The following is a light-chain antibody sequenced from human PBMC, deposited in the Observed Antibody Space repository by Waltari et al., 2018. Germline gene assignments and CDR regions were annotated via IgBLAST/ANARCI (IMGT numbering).Light chain of an antibody. V-gene: IGLV1-47*01. J-gene: IGLJ3*02. CDR1: SPNIGSDY. CDR3: AAWDDSLSGWV. Sequence: QSLLTQPPSASGTPGQRVTIPCSGSSPNIGSDYVYWYQQLPGTAPKLLSFRNNQRPSGVPDRFSGSKSGTSASLGISGIRSEDEADYYCAAWDDSLSGWVFGGGTKLTVL. CDR2: RNN.